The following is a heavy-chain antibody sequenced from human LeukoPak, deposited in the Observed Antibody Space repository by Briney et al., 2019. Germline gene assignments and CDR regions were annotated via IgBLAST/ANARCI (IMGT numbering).Heavy chain of an antibody. Sequence: GASVKVSCKASGYTFTGYYMHWVRQAPGQGLEWMGWINPNSGGTNYAQKFQGRVTMTRDTSISTAYMELSRLRSDDTAVYYCARDRSLIVKFFDYWGQGTLVTVSS. V-gene: IGHV1-2*02. J-gene: IGHJ4*02. CDR2: INPNSGGT. D-gene: IGHD3-22*01. CDR1: GYTFTGYY. CDR3: ARDRSLIVKFFDY.